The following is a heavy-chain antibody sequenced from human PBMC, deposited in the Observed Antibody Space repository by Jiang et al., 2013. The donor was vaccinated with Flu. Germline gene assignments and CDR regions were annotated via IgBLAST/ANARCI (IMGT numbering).Heavy chain of an antibody. D-gene: IGHD4-23*01. CDR1: GYTFTNYA. Sequence: VQSGAEVKKPGASVKVSCKASGYTFTNYAMHWVRQAPGQGLEWMGCINAGISNAGYSQKFQGRVTITGDTSASTTYMELSSLRFEDTAVYYCVRGLRDYGGRVYYLDYWGQGTLVTVSS. CDR2: INAGISNA. V-gene: IGHV1-3*01. CDR3: VRGLRDYGGRVYYLDY. J-gene: IGHJ4*02.